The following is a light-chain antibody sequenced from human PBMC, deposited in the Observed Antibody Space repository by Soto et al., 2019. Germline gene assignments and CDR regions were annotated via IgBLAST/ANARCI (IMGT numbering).Light chain of an antibody. V-gene: IGKV3D-20*02. CDR1: QSVRSGY. CDR2: AAS. J-gene: IGKJ4*01. CDR3: QQANSLPLT. Sequence: EIVLTQSPATLSLSPGERATLSCRASQSVRSGYFAWYQQKPGQAPRLLIVAASDRATDIPDRFSGGGSGTDFTLTISRLEPEDFATYYCQQANSLPLTFGGGTKVEIK.